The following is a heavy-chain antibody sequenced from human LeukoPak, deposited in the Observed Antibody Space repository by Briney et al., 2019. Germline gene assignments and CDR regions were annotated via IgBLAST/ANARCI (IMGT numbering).Heavy chain of an antibody. CDR3: ARVFDY. J-gene: IGHJ4*02. Sequence: GGSLRLSCEASGFTFSSYWRSWVRQAPGKGLEWVANIKQDGSEKYYVDSVNGRFTISRDNAKNSLYLQMNSLRAEDTAVYYCARVFDYWGQGTLVTVSS. CDR2: IKQDGSEK. CDR1: GFTFSSYW. V-gene: IGHV3-7*01.